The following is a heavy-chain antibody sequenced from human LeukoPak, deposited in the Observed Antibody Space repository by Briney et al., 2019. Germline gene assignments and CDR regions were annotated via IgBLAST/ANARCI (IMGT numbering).Heavy chain of an antibody. CDR1: GGSISSSSYY. Sequence: SETLSLTCSVSGGSISSSSYYWGWIRQPPGKGLEWIGTIYYSGSTYYNPSLKSRVTISVDTSKNQFSLKLSSVTAADTAVYYCALLLSQSYFDFWGQGTLVSVSS. V-gene: IGHV4-39*07. CDR2: IYYSGST. CDR3: ALLLSQSYFDF. J-gene: IGHJ4*02.